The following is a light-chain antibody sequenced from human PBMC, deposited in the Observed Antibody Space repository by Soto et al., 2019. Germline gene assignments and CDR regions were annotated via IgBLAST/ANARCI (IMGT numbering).Light chain of an antibody. CDR1: QSLLHSNGYNY. CDR3: MQALQTPYT. Sequence: DIVMTQSPLSLPVTPGEPASISCRSSQSLLHSNGYNYLDWYLQKPGQSPQLLIYLGSNRASGVPDRFSGSGSGTDFTLKISRVEAEDVGVYYCMQALQTPYTFGRGPKLEIK. V-gene: IGKV2-28*01. CDR2: LGS. J-gene: IGKJ2*01.